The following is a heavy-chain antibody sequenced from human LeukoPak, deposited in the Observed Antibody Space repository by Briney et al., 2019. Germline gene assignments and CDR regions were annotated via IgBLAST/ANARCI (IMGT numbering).Heavy chain of an antibody. CDR2: TYPGDSNT. CDR3: VRSPACSSGTCYPNWFDP. CDR1: GYSFTNNW. V-gene: IGHV5-51*01. Sequence: GESLKISCKGSGYSFTNNWIGWVRQMPGKGLEWMGITYPGDSNTRYSPSFQGQVTISAGKSISSAYLQWSSLKASDTAMYYCVRSPACSSGTCYPNWFDPRGQGTLVTVSS. J-gene: IGHJ5*02. D-gene: IGHD2-15*01.